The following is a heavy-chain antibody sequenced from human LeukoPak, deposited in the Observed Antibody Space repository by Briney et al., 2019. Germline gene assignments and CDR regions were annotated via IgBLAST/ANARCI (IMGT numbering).Heavy chain of an antibody. CDR2: IIPIFGTA. Sequence: GASVMVSCKASGGTFSSYAISWVRQAPGQGLEWMGGIIPIFGTANYAQKFQGRVTITTDESTSTAYMELSSLRSEDTAVYYCAGRAPGYCSSTSCLTGDLDYWGQGTLVTVSS. D-gene: IGHD2-2*01. CDR1: GGTFSSYA. V-gene: IGHV1-69*05. J-gene: IGHJ4*02. CDR3: AGRAPGYCSSTSCLTGDLDY.